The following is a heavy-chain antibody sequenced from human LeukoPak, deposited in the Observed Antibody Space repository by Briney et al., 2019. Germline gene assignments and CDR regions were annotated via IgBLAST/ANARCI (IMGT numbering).Heavy chain of an antibody. CDR3: AKDQEYSSSSGLDY. Sequence: PGGSLRLSCAASGFTFSSYWMSWVRQAPGKGLEWVANIKQDGSEKYYVDSVKGRFTISRDNAENSLYLQMNSLRAEDTAVYYCAKDQEYSSSSGLDYWGQGTLVTVSS. CDR2: IKQDGSEK. V-gene: IGHV3-7*01. D-gene: IGHD6-6*01. J-gene: IGHJ4*02. CDR1: GFTFSSYW.